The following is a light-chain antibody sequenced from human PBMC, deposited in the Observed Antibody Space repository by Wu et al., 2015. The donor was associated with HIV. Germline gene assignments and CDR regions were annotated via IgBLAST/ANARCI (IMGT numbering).Light chain of an antibody. V-gene: IGKV3-11*01. CDR2: DAS. CDR3: QQRSNWPPWT. Sequence: EIVLTQSPATLSLSPGERATLSCRASQSVSSYLAWYQQKPGQAPRLLIYDASNRATGTPARFSGSGSGTDFTLTISSLEPEDFAVYYCQQRSNWPPWTFGQGTKVE. J-gene: IGKJ1*01. CDR1: QSVSSY.